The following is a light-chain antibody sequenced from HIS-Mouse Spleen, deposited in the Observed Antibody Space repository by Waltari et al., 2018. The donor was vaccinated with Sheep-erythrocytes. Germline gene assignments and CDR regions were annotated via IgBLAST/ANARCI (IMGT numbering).Light chain of an antibody. J-gene: IGLJ2*01. CDR2: QDS. CDR3: QAWDSSTGVV. V-gene: IGLV3-1*01. CDR1: KLGDKY. Sequence: SYELTQPPSVSVSPGQTASITCSGDKLGDKYACWYQQKPGQSPVLVIYQDSKRPSGIPGRLSGSNSGNTATLTISGTQAMDEADYYCQAWDSSTGVVFGGGTKLTVL.